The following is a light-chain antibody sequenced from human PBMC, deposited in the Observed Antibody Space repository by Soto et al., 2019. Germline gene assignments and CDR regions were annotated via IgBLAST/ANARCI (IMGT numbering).Light chain of an antibody. J-gene: IGLJ3*02. CDR1: SSDVGSYNL. Sequence: QSVLTQPASVSGSPGQSITISCTGTSSDVGSYNLVSWYQQHPGKALKLMIYEGSKRPSGVSNRFSGSKSGNTASLTISGLQAEDEADYYCCSYAGSSRFGGGTKLTVL. CDR3: CSYAGSSR. V-gene: IGLV2-23*01. CDR2: EGS.